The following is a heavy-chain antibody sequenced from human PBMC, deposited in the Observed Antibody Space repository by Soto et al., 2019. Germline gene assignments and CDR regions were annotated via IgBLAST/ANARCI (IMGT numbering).Heavy chain of an antibody. Sequence: SETLSLTCSGSGGSISSDFWDWIRQPARKGLEWIGRIYPSGSANHNPSLNSRVTMSADTSKNQISLKLNSVTAADTAVYYCARERQVGPYYYYAMDVWGQGTTVTVSS. CDR2: IYPSGSA. J-gene: IGHJ6*02. V-gene: IGHV4-4*07. CDR1: GGSISSDF. CDR3: ARERQVGPYYYYAMDV.